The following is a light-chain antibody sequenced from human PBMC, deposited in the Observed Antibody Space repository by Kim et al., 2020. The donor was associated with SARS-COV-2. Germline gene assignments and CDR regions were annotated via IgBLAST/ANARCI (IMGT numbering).Light chain of an antibody. CDR1: KIVSKS. J-gene: IGLJ3*02. Sequence: APGETAWIPRGGEKIVSKSVEWYQRRPGQAPVAVMFYDKDRPSGIPDRVSGSNCGNTATLTINRVDAGDEADYLGQVWVRDSDYWGCGGGTQRTVL. CDR3: QVWVRDSDYWG. CDR2: YDK. V-gene: IGLV3-21*04.